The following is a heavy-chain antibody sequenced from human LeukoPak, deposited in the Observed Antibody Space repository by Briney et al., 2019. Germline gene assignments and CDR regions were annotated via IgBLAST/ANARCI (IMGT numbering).Heavy chain of an antibody. V-gene: IGHV3-21*01. CDR1: GFTFSSYT. CDR2: ISSSSSYI. D-gene: IGHD1-7*01. Sequence: GGSLRLSCAASGFTFSSYTMNWVRQAPGKGLEWVSSISSSSSYIYYADSVKGRFTISRDNAQNSLYLQMNSLRAEDTAVYYCARDAPRVTGTTDYWGQGTLVTVSS. CDR3: ARDAPRVTGTTDY. J-gene: IGHJ4*02.